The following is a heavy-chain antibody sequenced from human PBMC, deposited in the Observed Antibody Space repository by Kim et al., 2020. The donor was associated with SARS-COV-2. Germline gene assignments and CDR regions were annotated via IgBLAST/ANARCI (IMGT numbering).Heavy chain of an antibody. D-gene: IGHD3-10*01. Sequence: DSVKGPFTISRDNSKNSLYLQMNSLRAEDTALYYCAKAVSSGGSGVHFDYWGQGTLVTVSS. V-gene: IGHV3-43D*03. CDR3: AKAVSSGGSGVHFDY. J-gene: IGHJ4*02.